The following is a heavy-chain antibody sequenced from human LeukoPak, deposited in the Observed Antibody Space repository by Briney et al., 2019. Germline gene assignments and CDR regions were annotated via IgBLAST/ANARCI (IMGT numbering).Heavy chain of an antibody. J-gene: IGHJ4*02. CDR3: AKDPYYYDSSGYYFDY. CDR2: ISYDGSNK. D-gene: IGHD3-22*01. Sequence: GGSLRLSCAAFGFTFSSYGMHWVRQAPGKGLEWVAVISYDGSNKYYADSVKGRFTISRDNSKNTLYLQMNSLRAEDTAVCYCAKDPYYYDSSGYYFDYWGQGTLVTVSS. CDR1: GFTFSSYG. V-gene: IGHV3-30*18.